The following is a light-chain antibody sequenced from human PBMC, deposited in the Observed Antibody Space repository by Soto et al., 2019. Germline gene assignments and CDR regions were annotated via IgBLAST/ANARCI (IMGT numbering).Light chain of an antibody. CDR1: QSVSSSQ. CDR2: GAS. J-gene: IGKJ2*01. V-gene: IGKV3-20*01. CDR3: QQHATSPHP. Sequence: EIVLTQSPGTLALSPGESATLSCRASQSVSSSQVAWYQLKPGQAPRLLIYGASSRATGIPDRFSGVASETDFTLTISRLEPEDIAVYYCQQHATSPHPFGQGTKLEIK.